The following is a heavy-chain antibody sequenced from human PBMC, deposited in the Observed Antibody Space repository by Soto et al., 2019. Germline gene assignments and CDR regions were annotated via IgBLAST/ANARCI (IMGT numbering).Heavy chain of an antibody. CDR3: ARDLFEAARRGEYAFDI. CDR1: GFTFSRNT. CDR2: ITSSGSYV. J-gene: IGHJ3*02. V-gene: IGHV3-21*04. D-gene: IGHD3-16*01. Sequence: EVQLVESGGGLVKPGGSLRLSCVTSGFTFSRNTMNWVRQAPGKGLEWVASITSSGSYVYYADSVKGRFSASRDNAKNSLSLQMNSLRAEDTAVYYCARDLFEAARRGEYAFDIWGQGTMVTVSS.